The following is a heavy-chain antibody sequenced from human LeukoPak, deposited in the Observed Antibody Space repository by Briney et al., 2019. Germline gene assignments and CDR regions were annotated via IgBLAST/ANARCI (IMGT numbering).Heavy chain of an antibody. CDR1: GFTFSSYA. CDR3: ARGIRGNYYDSSGYYQH. D-gene: IGHD3-22*01. CDR2: ISYDGSNK. J-gene: IGHJ1*01. Sequence: GGSLRLSCAASGFTFSSYAMHWVRQAPGKGLEWVAVISYDGSNKYYADSVKGRFTISRDNSKNTLYLQMNSLRAEDTAVYYCARGIRGNYYDSSGYYQHWGQGTLVTVSS. V-gene: IGHV3-30*04.